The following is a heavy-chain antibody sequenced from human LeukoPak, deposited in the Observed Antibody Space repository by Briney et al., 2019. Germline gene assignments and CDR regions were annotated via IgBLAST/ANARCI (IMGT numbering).Heavy chain of an antibody. CDR1: GGPFSGYY. Sequence: PSETLSLTCAVYGGPFSGYYWSWIRQPPGKGLEWIGEINHSGSTNYNPSLKSRVTISVDTSKNQFSLKLSSVTAADTAVYYCARGRGYYYGSGSPKYYFDYWGQGTLVTVSS. CDR3: ARGRGYYYGSGSPKYYFDY. V-gene: IGHV4-34*01. J-gene: IGHJ4*02. CDR2: INHSGST. D-gene: IGHD3-10*01.